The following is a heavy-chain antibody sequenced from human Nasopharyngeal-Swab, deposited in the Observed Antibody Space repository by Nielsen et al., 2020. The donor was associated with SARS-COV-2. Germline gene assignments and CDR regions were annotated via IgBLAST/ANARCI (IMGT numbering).Heavy chain of an antibody. CDR1: GGSMSNGGHY. J-gene: IGHJ4*02. CDR3: ARGFDY. Sequence: SETLSLTCTVSGGSMSNGGHYWSWIRQQKGKGLEWIGYIYYSGSTNYNPSLKSRVTISVDTSKNQFSLKLSSVTAADTAVYYCARGFDYWGQGTLVTVSS. CDR2: IYYSGST. V-gene: IGHV4-61*08.